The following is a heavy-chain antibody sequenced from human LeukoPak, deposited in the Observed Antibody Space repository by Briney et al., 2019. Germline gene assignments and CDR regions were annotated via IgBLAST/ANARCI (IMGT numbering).Heavy chain of an antibody. V-gene: IGHV4-61*08. D-gene: IGHD5-18*01. Sequence: SETLSLTCTVSGDSVNSGAYYWSWIRQPPGRGLEWIGSIYHSGNTDYSPSLKSRVTISVDTSKNQFSLTLSSVTAADTAVYYCARGNIVGYSYSYLGFFDYWGQGTLVPVSS. J-gene: IGHJ4*02. CDR3: ARGNIVGYSYSYLGFFDY. CDR2: IYHSGNT. CDR1: GDSVNSGAYY.